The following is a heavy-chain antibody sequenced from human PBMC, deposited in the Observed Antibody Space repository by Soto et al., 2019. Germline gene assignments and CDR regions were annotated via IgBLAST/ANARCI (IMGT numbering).Heavy chain of an antibody. CDR1: GFTFSSYS. J-gene: IGHJ6*03. Sequence: GGSLRLSCAASGFTFSSYSMNWVRQAPGKGLEWVSSISSSSSYIYYADSVKGRFTISRDNAKNSLYLQMNSLRAEDTAVYYCARDGGYSYVGYYYYYYMDVWGKGTTVTVSS. D-gene: IGHD5-18*01. V-gene: IGHV3-21*01. CDR2: ISSSSSYI. CDR3: ARDGGYSYVGYYYYYYMDV.